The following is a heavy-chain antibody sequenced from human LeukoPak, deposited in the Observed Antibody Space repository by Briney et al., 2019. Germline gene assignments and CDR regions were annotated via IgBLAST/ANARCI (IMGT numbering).Heavy chain of an antibody. CDR3: ARDRESYYDFWSGLANNWCDP. J-gene: IGHJ5*02. CDR2: IYHSGST. CDR1: GYSLSSGYY. D-gene: IGHD3-3*01. V-gene: IGHV4-38-2*02. Sequence: PSETLSLTXTVSGYSLSSGYYWGWIRQPPGKGLEWIGSIYHSGSTFYNPSLKSRVTISVDTSKNQFSPNLSSVTAADTAVYYCARDRESYYDFWSGLANNWCDPWGQGTLVTVSS.